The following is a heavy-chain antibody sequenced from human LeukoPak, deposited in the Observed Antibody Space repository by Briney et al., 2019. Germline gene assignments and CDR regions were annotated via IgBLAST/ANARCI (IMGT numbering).Heavy chain of an antibody. CDR3: ARHQGGYCTDCWFDS. CDR2: IYYSGST. V-gene: IGHV4-59*08. D-gene: IGHD2-8*02. CDR1: GGSISSYY. Sequence: SETLSLTCTVSGGSISSYYWSWIRQPPGKGLEWIGYIYYSGSTNYNPSLKSRVTIPVDTSKNQFSLKLSSVTAADTAVYYCARHQGGYCTDCWFDSWGQGTLVTVSS. J-gene: IGHJ5*01.